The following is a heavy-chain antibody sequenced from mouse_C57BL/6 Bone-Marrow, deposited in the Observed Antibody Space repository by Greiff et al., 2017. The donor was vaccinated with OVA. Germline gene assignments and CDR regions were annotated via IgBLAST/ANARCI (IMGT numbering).Heavy chain of an antibody. CDR2: IYPGGGYT. CDR1: GYTFTNYW. J-gene: IGHJ4*01. CDR3: AIYGSRFYAMDY. V-gene: IGHV1-63*01. Sequence: VKLVESGAELVRPGTSVKMSCKASGYTFTNYWIGWAKQRPGHGLEWIGDIYPGGGYTNYNEKFKGKATLTADKSSSTAYMQFSSLTSEDSAIYYCAIYGSRFYAMDYWGQGTSVTVSS. D-gene: IGHD1-1*01.